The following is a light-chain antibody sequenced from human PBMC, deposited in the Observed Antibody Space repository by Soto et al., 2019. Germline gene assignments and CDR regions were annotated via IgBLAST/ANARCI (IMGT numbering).Light chain of an antibody. CDR3: QQLNSYS. Sequence: IQLTQSPSSLSASVGDRVTITCRVSQGISTHLAWYQQKPGRAPKLLIYAASTLHSGVPSRFGGSGSGTDFTLTISSLQPEDFATYYCQQLNSYSFGGGTKVDIK. J-gene: IGKJ4*01. CDR2: AAS. CDR1: QGISTH. V-gene: IGKV1-9*01.